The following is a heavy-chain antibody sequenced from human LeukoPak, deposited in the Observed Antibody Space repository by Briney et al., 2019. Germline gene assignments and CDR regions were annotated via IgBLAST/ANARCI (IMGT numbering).Heavy chain of an antibody. CDR3: AACSGGSCYNWFDP. V-gene: IGHV3-23*01. D-gene: IGHD2-15*01. CDR1: GFTFSSYA. Sequence: GGSLRLSCAASGFTFSSYAMSWVRQAPGKGLEWVSAISGSGGSTYYADSVKGRFTISRDNSKNTLYLQMNSLRAEVTAVYYCAACSGGSCYNWFDPWGQGTLVTVSS. J-gene: IGHJ5*02. CDR2: ISGSGGST.